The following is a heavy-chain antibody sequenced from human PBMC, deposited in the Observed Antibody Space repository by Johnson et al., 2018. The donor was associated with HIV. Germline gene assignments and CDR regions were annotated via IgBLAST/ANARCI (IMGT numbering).Heavy chain of an antibody. V-gene: IGHV3-74*01. CDR3: VRTSCTGARCLGYDPFDV. CDR2: INGDGSRT. CDR1: GFTFSDHW. Sequence: EVQLVESGGGLVQPGGSLRLSCGASGFTFSDHWMQWVRQAPGKGLVWVSRINGDGSRTSYADSVKGRFPIARDNAKNTLFLEMKSLRAEDTAVYYCVRTSCTGARCLGYDPFDVWGQGTMVTVSS. D-gene: IGHD3-16*01. J-gene: IGHJ3*01.